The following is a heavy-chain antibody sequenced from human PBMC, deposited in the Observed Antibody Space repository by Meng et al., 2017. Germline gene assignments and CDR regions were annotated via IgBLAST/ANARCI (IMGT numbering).Heavy chain of an antibody. Sequence: SETLSLTCTVSGGSISSSSYYWGWIRQPPGKGLEWIGSIYYSGSTYYNPSLKSRVTISVDTSKNQFSLKLSSVTAADTAVYYCARVRYGDHDRNVYFQHWGQGTLVTVSS. CDR2: IYYSGST. CDR3: ARVRYGDHDRNVYFQH. D-gene: IGHD4-17*01. CDR1: GGSISSSSYY. J-gene: IGHJ1*01. V-gene: IGHV4-39*07.